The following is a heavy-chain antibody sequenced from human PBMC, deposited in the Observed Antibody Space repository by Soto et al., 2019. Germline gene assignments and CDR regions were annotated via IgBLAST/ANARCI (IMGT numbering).Heavy chain of an antibody. CDR3: ARGSSPLDFDS. CDR2: INSYNGKT. J-gene: IGHJ4*02. CDR1: GYTFPNYG. V-gene: IGHV1-18*01. Sequence: QVHLVQSGAEVKKPGASVKVSCKTSGYTFPNYGINWVRQAPGQGLECMGWINSYNGKTNYAQRLQGRVTMTTDPPTTTAYMELRSLRSDDTAVSYCARGSSPLDFDSWGQGTRVTVS. D-gene: IGHD6-13*01.